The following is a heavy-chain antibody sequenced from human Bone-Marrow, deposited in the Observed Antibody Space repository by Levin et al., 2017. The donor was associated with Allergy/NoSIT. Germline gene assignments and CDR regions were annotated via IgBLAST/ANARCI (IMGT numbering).Heavy chain of an antibody. V-gene: IGHV3-23*01. Sequence: GESLKISCAASGYTFSNYAMSWVRQVPGKGLEWVSAISHSGGSTYYADSLKGRLTVSRDNSNNTLYLQMNSLRAEDTAVYYCAKVRGYSGNYRGYYGLDVWGQGTTVTVSS. CDR2: ISHSGGST. CDR1: GYTFSNYA. J-gene: IGHJ6*02. CDR3: AKVRGYSGNYRGYYGLDV. D-gene: IGHD1-26*01.